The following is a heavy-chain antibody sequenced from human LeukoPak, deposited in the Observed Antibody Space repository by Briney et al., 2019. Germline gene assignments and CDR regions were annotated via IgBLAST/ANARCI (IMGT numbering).Heavy chain of an antibody. CDR2: TYYSGST. J-gene: IGHJ6*02. CDR1: GGSVSSGSYY. D-gene: IGHD6-19*01. V-gene: IGHV4-61*01. Sequence: SETLSLTCTVSGGSVSSGSYYWSWIRQPPGKGLEWIGYTYYSGSTNYNPSLKSRVTISVDTSKNQFSLKLSSVTAADTAVYYCASSSGWSPYYYGMDVWGQGTTVTVSS. CDR3: ASSSGWSPYYYGMDV.